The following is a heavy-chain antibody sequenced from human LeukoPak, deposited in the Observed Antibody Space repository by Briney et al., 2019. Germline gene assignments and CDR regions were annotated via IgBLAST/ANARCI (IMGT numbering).Heavy chain of an antibody. V-gene: IGHV4-4*07. CDR2: IYTSGST. Sequence: SETLSLTCTVSGGSFSIYYWSWIRQPAGEGLEWIGRIYTSGSTNYNPSLKSRVTISVDTSKNQFSLKLSSVTAADTAVYYCARLNYYGSGSPKSDAFDIWGQGTMVTVSS. D-gene: IGHD3-10*01. CDR1: GGSFSIYY. J-gene: IGHJ3*02. CDR3: ARLNYYGSGSPKSDAFDI.